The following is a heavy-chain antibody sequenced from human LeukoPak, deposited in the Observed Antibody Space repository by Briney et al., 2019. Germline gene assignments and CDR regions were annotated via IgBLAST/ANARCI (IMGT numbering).Heavy chain of an antibody. V-gene: IGHV3-21*01. CDR1: GFSFSSYS. D-gene: IGHD1/OR15-1a*01. CDR3: APEHTFKGAFGI. J-gene: IGHJ3*02. Sequence: GGSLRLSCAASGFSFSSYSMNWVRQAPGKGLEWVSFISSSSSYIYYADSVKGRFTISRDNAKNSLYLQMNSLRAEDTAVYYWAPEHTFKGAFGIWGQGTMVSVSS. CDR2: ISSSSSYI.